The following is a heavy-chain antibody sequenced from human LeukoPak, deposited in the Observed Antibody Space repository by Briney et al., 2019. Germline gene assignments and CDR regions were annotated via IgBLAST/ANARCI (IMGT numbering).Heavy chain of an antibody. J-gene: IGHJ4*02. CDR1: GFTFSSYG. D-gene: IGHD6-19*01. V-gene: IGHV3-30*02. CDR3: ATEGSSGWYRLDY. Sequence: PVGSLRLSCAASGFTFSSYGMHWVRQAPGKGLEWVAFIRYDGSNKYYADSVKGRFTISRDNSKNTLYLQMNSLRAEDTAVYYCATEGSSGWYRLDYWGQGTLVTVSS. CDR2: IRYDGSNK.